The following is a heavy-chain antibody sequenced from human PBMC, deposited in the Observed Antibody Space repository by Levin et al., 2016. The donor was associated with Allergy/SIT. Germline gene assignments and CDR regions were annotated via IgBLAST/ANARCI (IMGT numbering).Heavy chain of an antibody. Sequence: ASVKVSCKASGYTFIGYYMHWVRQAPGQGLEWMGWINPNSAGTYYAQKFQGWVTLTRDTSISTAYMDLSSLKFDDTAVYYCVRAGAWLQRSAADYYYGWDVWGQGTTVTASS. CDR2: INPNSAGT. CDR1: GYTFIGYY. D-gene: IGHD5-24*01. J-gene: IGHJ6*02. V-gene: IGHV1-2*04. CDR3: VRAGAWLQRSAADYYYGWDV.